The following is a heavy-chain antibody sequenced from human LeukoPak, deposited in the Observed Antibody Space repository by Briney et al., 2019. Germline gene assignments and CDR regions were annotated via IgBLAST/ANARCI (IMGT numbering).Heavy chain of an antibody. D-gene: IGHD2-2*01. CDR1: GYTFFNYD. J-gene: IGHJ4*02. V-gene: IGHV1-8*02. Sequence: GASVKVSCKASGYTFFNYDINWVRQATGQGPDWMGWMNPDSGNTGYAQKFQGRVTMTRDSSITTAYMELISLRFEDTAVYYCTRAIRHQLLSDYWGQGTLVTVSS. CDR3: TRAIRHQLLSDY. CDR2: MNPDSGNT.